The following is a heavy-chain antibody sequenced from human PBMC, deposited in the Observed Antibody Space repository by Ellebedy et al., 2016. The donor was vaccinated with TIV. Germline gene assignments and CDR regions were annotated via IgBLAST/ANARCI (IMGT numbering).Heavy chain of an antibody. D-gene: IGHD5-18*01. Sequence: MPSETLSLTCAVYGGSFSGYYWSWIRQPPGKGLEWIGEINHSGSTNYNPSLKSRLTVSVDTSKNQFSLKLSSVTAADTAVYYGARCPGDTAMVTCYFDYWGQGTLVTVSS. CDR1: GGSFSGYY. CDR2: INHSGST. J-gene: IGHJ4*02. CDR3: ARCPGDTAMVTCYFDY. V-gene: IGHV4-34*01.